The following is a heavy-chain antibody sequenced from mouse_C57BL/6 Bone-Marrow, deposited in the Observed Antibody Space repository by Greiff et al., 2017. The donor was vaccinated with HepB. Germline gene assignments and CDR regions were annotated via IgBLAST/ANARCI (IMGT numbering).Heavy chain of an antibody. V-gene: IGHV1-82*01. J-gene: IGHJ2*01. CDR1: GYAFSSSW. CDR3: ARTWDYDRSYFDY. D-gene: IGHD2-4*01. Sequence: QVQLQQSGPELVKPGASVKISCKASGYAFSSSWMNWVKQRPGKGLEWIGRIYPGDGDTNYNGKFKGKATLTADKSSSTAYMQRSSLTSEDSAVYFCARTWDYDRSYFDYWGQGTTLTVSS. CDR2: IYPGDGDT.